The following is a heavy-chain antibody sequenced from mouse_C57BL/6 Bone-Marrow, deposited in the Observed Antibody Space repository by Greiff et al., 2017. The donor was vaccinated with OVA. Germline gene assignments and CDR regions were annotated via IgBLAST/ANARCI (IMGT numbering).Heavy chain of an antibody. V-gene: IGHV1-50*01. Sequence: QVQLQQPGAELVKPGASVKLSCKASGYTFTSYWMQWVKQRPGQGLEWIGEIDPSDSYTNYNQKFKGKATLTVDTSSSTAYMQLSSLTSEESAVYYCYYGSSYYWGQGTTLTVSS. J-gene: IGHJ2*01. CDR2: IDPSDSYT. CDR3: YYGSSYY. D-gene: IGHD1-1*01. CDR1: GYTFTSYW.